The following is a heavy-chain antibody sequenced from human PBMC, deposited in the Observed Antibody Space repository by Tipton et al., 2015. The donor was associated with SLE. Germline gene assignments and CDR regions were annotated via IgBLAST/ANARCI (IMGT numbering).Heavy chain of an antibody. Sequence: LRLSCTVSGGSISSYYWSWIRQPPGKGLEWIGYIYYSGSTNYNPSLKSRVTISVDTSKNQFSLKLSSVTAADTAVYYCARGTVYPIFGYMDVWGKGTTVTASS. J-gene: IGHJ6*03. CDR2: IYYSGST. V-gene: IGHV4-59*01. CDR3: ARGTVYPIFGYMDV. D-gene: IGHD3-3*01. CDR1: GGSISSYY.